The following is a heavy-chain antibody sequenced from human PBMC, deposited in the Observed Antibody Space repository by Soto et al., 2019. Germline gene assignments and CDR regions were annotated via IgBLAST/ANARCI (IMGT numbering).Heavy chain of an antibody. Sequence: GGSLRLSCVASGFPFDSYGIHWVRRAPGKGLEWVATIGFAGNNKYYADSVKGRFTISRDNSKNTLYLHINSLKVDDTAMYYCARAHSTGWHHFDYWGPGTLVTVSS. CDR2: IGFAGNNK. V-gene: IGHV3-33*01. CDR1: GFPFDSYG. D-gene: IGHD6-19*01. J-gene: IGHJ4*02. CDR3: ARAHSTGWHHFDY.